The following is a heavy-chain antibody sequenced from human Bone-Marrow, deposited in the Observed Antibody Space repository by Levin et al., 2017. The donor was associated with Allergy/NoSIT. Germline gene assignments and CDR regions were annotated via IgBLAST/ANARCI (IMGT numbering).Heavy chain of an antibody. J-gene: IGHJ4*02. D-gene: IGHD1-1*01. CDR1: GFRFSGSW. CDR2: IKGDGSDT. V-gene: IGHV3-74*03. CDR3: AKDWNQELNF. Sequence: GGSLRLSCEASGFRFSGSWMHWVRQAPGKGLVWVSRIKGDGSDTTYADSVKGRFTISRDNAKNTLYLQMNSLRAEDTAMYYCAKDWNQELNFWGQGTMVTVSS.